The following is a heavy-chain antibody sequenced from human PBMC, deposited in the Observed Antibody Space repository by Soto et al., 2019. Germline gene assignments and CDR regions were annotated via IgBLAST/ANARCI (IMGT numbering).Heavy chain of an antibody. CDR1: GFTFTLYS. Sequence: PGGSLRLSCTASGFTFTLYSMDWVRQAPGKGLEWVSSISPSSSYMYYADSVKGRFTISRDNAKNSVYLQMNSLRAEDTALYYCAFDLISPEGSLDPWGQGTLVTVSS. CDR2: ISPSSSYM. D-gene: IGHD3-10*01. V-gene: IGHV3-21*01. J-gene: IGHJ5*02. CDR3: AFDLISPEGSLDP.